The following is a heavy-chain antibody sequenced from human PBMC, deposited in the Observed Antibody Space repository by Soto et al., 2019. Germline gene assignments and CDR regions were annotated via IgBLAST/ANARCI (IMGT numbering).Heavy chain of an antibody. V-gene: IGHV1-18*01. Sequence: ASVKVSCKASGYTFTIYGISWVLQAPGQGLEWMGWISAYNGNTNYAQKLQGRVTMTTDTSTSTAYMELRSLRSDDAAVYYCARPLYSSSWYSPQGYYYYGMDVWGQGTTVTVSS. CDR1: GYTFTIYG. CDR2: ISAYNGNT. D-gene: IGHD6-13*01. CDR3: ARPLYSSSWYSPQGYYYYGMDV. J-gene: IGHJ6*02.